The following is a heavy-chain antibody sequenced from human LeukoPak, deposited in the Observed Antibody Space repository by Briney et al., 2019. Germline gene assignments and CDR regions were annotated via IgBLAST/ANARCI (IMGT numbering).Heavy chain of an antibody. Sequence: GGSLRLSCEASGFTFKNAWMIWVRQAPGKGLEGVANIKLDGSEQYYMDSVKGRFTISRDNGKNVLYLQMSSLRVEDTAVYYCVAGDGWLGDYWGQGTLVTVSS. J-gene: IGHJ4*02. CDR2: IKLDGSEQ. CDR1: GFTFKNAW. D-gene: IGHD6-19*01. CDR3: VAGDGWLGDY. V-gene: IGHV3-7*01.